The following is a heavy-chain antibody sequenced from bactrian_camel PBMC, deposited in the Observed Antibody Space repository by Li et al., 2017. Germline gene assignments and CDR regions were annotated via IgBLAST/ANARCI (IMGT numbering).Heavy chain of an antibody. CDR3: AMGPCGAAVRALDVGRADFAF. V-gene: IGHV3S40*01. Sequence: QLVESGGGSVEAGGSLRLSCAASGTAGILYYMGWFRQTPGKELEGLAAISGGVVRTVYADSVKDRFTISRDKFENTVYLQMNSLKPEDTGMYFCAMGPCGAAVRALDVGRADFAFWGQGTQVTV. CDR1: GTAGILYY. J-gene: IGHJ6*01. D-gene: IGHD3*01. CDR2: ISGGVVRT.